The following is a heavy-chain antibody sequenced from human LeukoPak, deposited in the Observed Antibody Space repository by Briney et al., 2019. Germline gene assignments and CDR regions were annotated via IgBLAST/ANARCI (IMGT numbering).Heavy chain of an antibody. Sequence: KPSETLSLTCTVSGASISNYYWSWIRQPAGKGLEWIGRIYTSGSTNYNPSLKSRVTMSVDASKNQFSLKLSSVTAADTAVYYCARVVKEPVDTAMVYYYYYMDVWGKGTTVTISS. J-gene: IGHJ6*03. V-gene: IGHV4-4*07. CDR2: IYTSGST. D-gene: IGHD5-18*01. CDR1: GASISNYY. CDR3: ARVVKEPVDTAMVYYYYYMDV.